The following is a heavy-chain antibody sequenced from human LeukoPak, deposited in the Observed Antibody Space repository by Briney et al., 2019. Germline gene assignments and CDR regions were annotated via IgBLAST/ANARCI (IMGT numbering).Heavy chain of an antibody. CDR2: IIPIFGTA. Sequence: GASVKVSCKASGGTFSSYAISWVRQAPGQGLEWMRGIIPIFGTANYAQKFQGRVTITADESTSTAYMELSSLRSEDTAVYYCATGGNSGFYYFDYWGQGTLVTVSS. V-gene: IGHV1-69*13. CDR3: ATGGNSGFYYFDY. D-gene: IGHD4-23*01. J-gene: IGHJ4*02. CDR1: GGTFSSYA.